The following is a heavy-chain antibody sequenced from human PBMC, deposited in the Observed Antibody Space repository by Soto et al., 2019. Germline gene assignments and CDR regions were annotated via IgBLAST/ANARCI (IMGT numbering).Heavy chain of an antibody. CDR2: MNPNSGNT. CDR3: ARDKRVENWFDP. CDR1: GYTFTSYD. V-gene: IGHV1-8*01. Sequence: ASVKVYCKASGYTFTSYDINWVRQATGQGLEWMGWMNPNSGNTGYAQKLQGRVTMTTDTSTSTAYMELRSLRSDDTAVYYCARDKRVENWFDPWGQGTLVTVSS. J-gene: IGHJ5*02.